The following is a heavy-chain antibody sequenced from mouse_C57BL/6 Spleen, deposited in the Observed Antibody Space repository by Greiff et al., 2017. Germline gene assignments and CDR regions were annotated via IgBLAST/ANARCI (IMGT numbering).Heavy chain of an antibody. CDR3: ARRDYGSRYYAMDY. V-gene: IGHV5-17*01. J-gene: IGHJ4*01. Sequence: EVKLMESGGGLVKPGGSLKLSCAASGFTFSDYGMHWVRQAPEKGLEWVAYISSGSSTIYYADTVKGRFTISRDTAKNTLFLQMTSLRSEDTAMYYCARRDYGSRYYAMDYWGQGTSVTVSS. CDR1: GFTFSDYG. CDR2: ISSGSSTI. D-gene: IGHD1-1*01.